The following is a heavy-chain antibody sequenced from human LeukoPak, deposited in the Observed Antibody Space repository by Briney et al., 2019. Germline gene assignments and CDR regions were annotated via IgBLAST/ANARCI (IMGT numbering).Heavy chain of an antibody. Sequence: GGSLRLSCTASGFAFGDYAMSWVRQAPGKGLEWVGFIRSKAYRGTTEYAASVKGRFTISRDDSKSIAYLQMNSLKTEDTAVYYCTRGTIFGELKFDYWGQGTLVTVSS. CDR1: GFAFGDYA. J-gene: IGHJ4*02. D-gene: IGHD3-10*01. CDR2: IRSKAYRGTT. CDR3: TRGTIFGELKFDY. V-gene: IGHV3-49*04.